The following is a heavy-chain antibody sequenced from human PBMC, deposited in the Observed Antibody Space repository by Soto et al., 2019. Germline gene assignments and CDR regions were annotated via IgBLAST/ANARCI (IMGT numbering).Heavy chain of an antibody. CDR2: IYSGGST. D-gene: IGHD2-21*01. V-gene: IGHV3-66*01. Sequence: EVQLVESGGGLVQPGGSLRLSCATSGFIVSSHYMTWVRQAPGKGLECVSVIYSGGSTDYADSVKGRFTIPRDNSKNTVYLQMNNLRGEDTAVYYCARDVARGGNSWGQGTLVTVSS. J-gene: IGHJ1*01. CDR1: GFIVSSHY. CDR3: ARDVARGGNS.